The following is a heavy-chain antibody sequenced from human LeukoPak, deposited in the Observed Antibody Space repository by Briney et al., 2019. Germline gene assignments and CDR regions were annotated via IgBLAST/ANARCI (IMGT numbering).Heavy chain of an antibody. CDR3: ARDTGYEWELPYNWFDP. CDR1: GGSISSSSYY. V-gene: IGHV4-39*07. J-gene: IGHJ5*02. CDR2: IYYSGST. D-gene: IGHD1-26*01. Sequence: KTSETLSLTCTVSGGSISSSSYYWGWIRQPPGKGLEWIVSIYYSGSTYYNPSLKSRVTISVDTSKNQFSLKLSSVTAADTAVYYCARDTGYEWELPYNWFDPWGQGTLVTVSS.